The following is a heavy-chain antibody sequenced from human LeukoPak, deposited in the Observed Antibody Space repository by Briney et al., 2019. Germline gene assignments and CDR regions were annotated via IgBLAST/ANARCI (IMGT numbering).Heavy chain of an antibody. V-gene: IGHV1-2*02. CDR2: INPNNGGT. J-gene: IGHJ4*02. CDR3: ARDARRITFFGVITTFDY. CDR1: GYTFTSYY. D-gene: IGHD3-3*01. Sequence: GASVKVSCKASGYTFTSYYMHWVRQAPGQGLEWMGWINPNNGGTNYAQKFQGRVTMTRDTSITTAYMELSRLTSDDTAVYYCARDARRITFFGVITTFDYWGQGTLVTVSS.